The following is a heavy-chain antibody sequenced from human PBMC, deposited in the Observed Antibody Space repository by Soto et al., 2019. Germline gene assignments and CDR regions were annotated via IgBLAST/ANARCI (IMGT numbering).Heavy chain of an antibody. CDR1: GYSFINFD. V-gene: IGHV1-8*02. CDR2: MNPGSGKT. D-gene: IGHD6-13*01. J-gene: IGHJ5*02. CDR3: ARMASAGTLNWFDP. Sequence: ASVKVSCKASGYSFINFDISWVRQAAGQGLEWLGWMNPGSGKTGYASKFQGRVAMTRDASTGTSHLELSSLTSDDTAVYYCARMASAGTLNWFDPWGQGTLVTVSS.